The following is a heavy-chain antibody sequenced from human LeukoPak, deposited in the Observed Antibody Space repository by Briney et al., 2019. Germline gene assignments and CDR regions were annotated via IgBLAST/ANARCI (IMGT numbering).Heavy chain of an antibody. CDR1: GGSISSYS. Sequence: AETLSLTCSVSGGSISSYSWTWIRQPPGKGLEWIGFIDYSGSSNYNPSLKSRVTISADPSTNHFSLNLTSVTAADTAVYFCARGHPVADWAPDIWGRGTMVTVSS. V-gene: IGHV4-59*13. CDR2: IDYSGSS. J-gene: IGHJ3*02. CDR3: ARGHPVADWAPDI. D-gene: IGHD3-9*01.